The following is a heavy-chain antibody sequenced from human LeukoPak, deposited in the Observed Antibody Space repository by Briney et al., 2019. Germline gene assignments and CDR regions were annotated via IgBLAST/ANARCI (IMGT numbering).Heavy chain of an antibody. CDR3: AKNWQHSGGWFDAFDI. CDR1: GFTFSSYA. D-gene: IGHD6-19*01. J-gene: IGHJ3*02. CDR2: ISGSGGST. V-gene: IGHV3-23*01. Sequence: GGSLRLSCAASGFTFSSYAMSWVRQAPGKGLEWVSAISGSGGSTYYADSVKGRFTISRDNSKNTLYLQMNSLRAEDTAVYYCAKNWQHSGGWFDAFDIWGQGTMVTVSS.